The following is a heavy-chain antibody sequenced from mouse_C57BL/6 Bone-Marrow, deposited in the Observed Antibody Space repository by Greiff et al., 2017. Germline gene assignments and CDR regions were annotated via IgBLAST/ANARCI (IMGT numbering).Heavy chain of an antibody. V-gene: IGHV1-81*01. CDR2: IYPRSGNT. CDR3: AREGLLSMDY. J-gene: IGHJ4*01. CDR1: GYTFTSYG. D-gene: IGHD2-10*01. Sequence: QVQLKQSGAELARPGASVTLSCKASGYTFTSYGISWVKQRTGQGLEWIGEIYPRSGNTYYNEKFKGKATLTADKSSSTAYMELRSLTSEDSAVYFCAREGLLSMDYWGQGTSVTVSS.